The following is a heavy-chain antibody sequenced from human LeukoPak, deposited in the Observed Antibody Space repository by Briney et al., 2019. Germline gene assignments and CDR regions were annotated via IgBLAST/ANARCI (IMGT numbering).Heavy chain of an antibody. Sequence: SETLSLTCAVYGGSFSGYYWSWIRQPPGKGLEWIGEINHSGSTNYNPSLKSRVTISVDTSKNQFSLKLSSVTAADTAVYYCARYKRIAVAGTRSLGNRRDAFDIWAKGQWSPSLQ. D-gene: IGHD6-19*01. J-gene: IGHJ3*02. CDR1: GGSFSGYY. CDR3: ARYKRIAVAGTRSLGNRRDAFDI. CDR2: INHSGST. V-gene: IGHV4-34*01.